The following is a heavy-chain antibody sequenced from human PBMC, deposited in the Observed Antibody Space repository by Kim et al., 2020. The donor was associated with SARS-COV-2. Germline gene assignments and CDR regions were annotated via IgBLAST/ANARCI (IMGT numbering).Heavy chain of an antibody. CDR3: ARVLYSSGWYKARHAFDI. D-gene: IGHD6-19*01. CDR1: GFTFSSYA. CDR2: ISYDGSNK. J-gene: IGHJ3*02. V-gene: IGHV3-30-3*01. Sequence: GGSLRLSCAASGFTFSSYAMHWVRQAPGKGLEWVAVISYDGSNKYYADSVKGRFTISRDNSKNTLYLQMNSLRAEDTAVYYCARVLYSSGWYKARHAFDIWGQGTMVTVSS.